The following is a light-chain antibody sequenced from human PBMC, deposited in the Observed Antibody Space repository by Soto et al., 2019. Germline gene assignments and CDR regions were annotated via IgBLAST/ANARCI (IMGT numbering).Light chain of an antibody. J-gene: IGKJ4*01. V-gene: IGKV3-15*01. CDR1: QSVGSN. CDR3: QQYNVWPLT. Sequence: EIVMTQFAATLSVSPGERATLSCRPSQSVGSNLAWYQQKPGQAPRLLIYGASTRATGIPARFSGSGSGTEFTLTISSLQSEDFAVYYCQQYNVWPLTFGGGTKVDIK. CDR2: GAS.